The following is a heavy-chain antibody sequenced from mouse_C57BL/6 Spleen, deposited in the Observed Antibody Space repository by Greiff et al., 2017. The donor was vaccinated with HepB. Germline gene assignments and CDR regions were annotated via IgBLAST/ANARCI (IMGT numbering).Heavy chain of an antibody. Sequence: EVKVVESGGGLVKPGGSLKLSCAASGFTFSSYAMSWVRQTPEKRLEWVATISDGGSYTYYPDNVKGRFTISRDNAKNNLYLQMSHLKSEDTAMYYCARERLGRRYFDVWGTGTTVTVSS. V-gene: IGHV5-4*01. D-gene: IGHD4-1*01. CDR2: ISDGGSYT. CDR1: GFTFSSYA. J-gene: IGHJ1*03. CDR3: ARERLGRRYFDV.